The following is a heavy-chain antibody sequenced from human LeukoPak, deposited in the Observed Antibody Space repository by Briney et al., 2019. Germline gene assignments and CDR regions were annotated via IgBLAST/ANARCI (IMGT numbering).Heavy chain of an antibody. Sequence: PSETLSLTCTVSGGSINSAYWTWIQQSAGKGLEWIGRIYSSGSTNYNPSLKGRVTMSVDTSKNQFSLKLTSVTAADTAMYYCARREDFFDSWGQGTLVTVSS. CDR3: ARREDFFDS. V-gene: IGHV4-4*07. J-gene: IGHJ4*02. CDR2: IYSSGST. CDR1: GGSINSAY.